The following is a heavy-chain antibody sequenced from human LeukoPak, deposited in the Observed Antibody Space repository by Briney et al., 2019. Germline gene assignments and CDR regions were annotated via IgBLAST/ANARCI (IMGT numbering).Heavy chain of an antibody. V-gene: IGHV1-58*01. D-gene: IGHD6-19*01. Sequence: SVKVSCKASGFTFSNSAVQWVRQARGQRLEWVGWIIVGTGVTNYAQSLQGRVTITRDLSTSTAYMELTSLTSEDTAVYYCARSPPSYSSGWSESNMDVWGQGTTVTVSS. CDR2: IIVGTGVT. CDR1: GFTFSNSA. CDR3: ARSPPSYSSGWSESNMDV. J-gene: IGHJ6*02.